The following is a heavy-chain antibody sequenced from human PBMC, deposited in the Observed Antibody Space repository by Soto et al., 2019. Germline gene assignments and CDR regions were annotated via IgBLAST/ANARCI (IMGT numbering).Heavy chain of an antibody. CDR1: GGTFGSYS. CDR3: ARDGGYYDSSGYYFWYFDL. CDR2: IIPILGIA. D-gene: IGHD3-22*01. J-gene: IGHJ2*01. Sequence: SVKVSCKASGGTFGSYSISWVRQAPGQGLEWMGRIIPILGIANYAQKFQGRVTITADKSTSTAYMELSSLRSEDTAVYYCARDGGYYDSSGYYFWYFDLWGRGTLVTVSS. V-gene: IGHV1-69*04.